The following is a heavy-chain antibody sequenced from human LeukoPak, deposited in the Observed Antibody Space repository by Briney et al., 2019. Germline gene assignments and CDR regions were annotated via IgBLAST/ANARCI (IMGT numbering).Heavy chain of an antibody. CDR3: ARDQGITFGGVIPEDY. CDR1: GFTFSSYE. J-gene: IGHJ4*02. D-gene: IGHD3-16*02. Sequence: GGSLRLSCAASGFTFSSYEMNWVRQAPGRGLEGVSYISSSGSTIYYADSVKGRFTISRDNAKNSLYLQMNSLRAEDTAVYYCARDQGITFGGVIPEDYWGQGTLVTVSS. CDR2: ISSSGSTI. V-gene: IGHV3-48*03.